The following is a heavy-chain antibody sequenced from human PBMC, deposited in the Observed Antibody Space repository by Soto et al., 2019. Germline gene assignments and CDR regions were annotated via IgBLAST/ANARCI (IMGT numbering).Heavy chain of an antibody. Sequence: QAQLVQSGAEVKKPGASVKVSCKVSGYTLTGFSMHRVRQAPGKGLEWMGGVDPEDGETIYAQKLQGRSTMTEDTSTDTAYMELSSLRSEDTAVYYCASGYCSGGSCPVSMDVWGKGTTVTVSS. CDR2: VDPEDGET. J-gene: IGHJ6*04. CDR1: GYTLTGFS. V-gene: IGHV1-24*01. CDR3: ASGYCSGGSCPVSMDV. D-gene: IGHD2-15*01.